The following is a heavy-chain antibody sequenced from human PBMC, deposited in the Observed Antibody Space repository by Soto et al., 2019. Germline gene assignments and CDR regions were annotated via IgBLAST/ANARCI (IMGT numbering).Heavy chain of an antibody. J-gene: IGHJ6*02. CDR3: TTRYLQGRRYYYYGMDV. CDR2: IKSKTDGGTT. CDR1: GFTFSNAW. Sequence: GGSLRLSCAASGFTFSNAWMNWVRRAPGKGLEWVGRIKSKTDGGTTDYAAPVKGRFTISRDDSKNTLYLQMNSLKTEDTAVYYCTTRYLQGRRYYYYGMDVWGQGTTVTVSS. V-gene: IGHV3-15*07. D-gene: IGHD4-4*01.